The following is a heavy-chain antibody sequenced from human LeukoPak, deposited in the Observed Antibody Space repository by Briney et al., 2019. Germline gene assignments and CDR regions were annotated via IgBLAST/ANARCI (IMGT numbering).Heavy chain of an antibody. CDR2: VSGGGDNT. V-gene: IGHV3-23*01. Sequence: GGSLRLACAASGFSFSNYGMSWVRQAPGKGLGWVSSVSGGGDNTYYADSVEGRSAISRDNSKNTLFLQMNDLRAEDTAIYYCAKGWIFGVLVDVWGKGATVTVSS. CDR3: AKGWIFGVLVDV. J-gene: IGHJ6*04. D-gene: IGHD3-3*01. CDR1: GFSFSNYG.